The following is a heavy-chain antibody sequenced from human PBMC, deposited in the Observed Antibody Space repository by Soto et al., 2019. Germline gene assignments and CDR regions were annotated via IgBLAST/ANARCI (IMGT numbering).Heavy chain of an antibody. CDR2: ISAYNGNT. J-gene: IGHJ4*02. D-gene: IGHD2-15*01. V-gene: IGHV1-18*04. CDR3: ARVWGGCSGGSCYSDFDY. Sequence: ALVKVSCKASGYTFTSYGISWVRQAPGQGLEWMGWISAYNGNTNYAQKLQGRVTMATDTSTSTAYMELRSLRSDDTAVYYCARVWGGCSGGSCYSDFDYWGQGTLVTVSS. CDR1: GYTFTSYG.